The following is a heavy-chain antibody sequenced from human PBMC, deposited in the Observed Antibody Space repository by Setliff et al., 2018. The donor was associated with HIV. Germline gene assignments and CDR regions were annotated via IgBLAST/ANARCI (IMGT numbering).Heavy chain of an antibody. CDR3: ARSETRDSRGLYY. V-gene: IGHV1-2*06. CDR2: INPNNGGT. CDR1: GYTFTDYY. D-gene: IGHD3-22*01. J-gene: IGHJ4*02. Sequence: ASVKVSCKASGYTFTDYYIHWVRQAPGQGLERMGRINPNNGGTNYAQKFQGRVTMTRDTSISTAYMELSRLRSDDTAAYYCARSETRDSRGLYYWGQGTLVTVSS.